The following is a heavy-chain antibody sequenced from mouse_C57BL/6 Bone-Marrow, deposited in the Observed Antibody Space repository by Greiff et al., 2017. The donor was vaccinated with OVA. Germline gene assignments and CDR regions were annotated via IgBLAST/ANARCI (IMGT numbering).Heavy chain of an antibody. CDR1: GFNIKDDY. Sequence: VQLQQSGAELVRPGASVKLSCTASGFNIKDDYMHWVKQRPEQGLEWIGWIDPENGDTEYASKFQGKATITADTSSNTAYLQLSSLTSEDTAVYYCTFLRRFAYWGQGTLVTVSA. CDR3: TFLRRFAY. J-gene: IGHJ3*01. V-gene: IGHV14-4*01. CDR2: IDPENGDT.